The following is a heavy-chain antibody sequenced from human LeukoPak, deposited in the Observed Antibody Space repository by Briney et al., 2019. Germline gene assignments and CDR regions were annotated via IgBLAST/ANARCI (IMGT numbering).Heavy chain of an antibody. CDR3: ARALLRYCSGTSCYWFDP. CDR2: IIPIFGTA. Sequence: SVKVSCKAPGGTFSSYVISWVRQAPGKGLEWMGGIIPIFGTANYAQKFQGRVTIAADESTSTAYMELSSLRSEDTAVYYCARALLRYCSGTSCYWFDPWGQGTLVTVSS. CDR1: GGTFSSYV. V-gene: IGHV1-69*13. J-gene: IGHJ5*02. D-gene: IGHD2-2*01.